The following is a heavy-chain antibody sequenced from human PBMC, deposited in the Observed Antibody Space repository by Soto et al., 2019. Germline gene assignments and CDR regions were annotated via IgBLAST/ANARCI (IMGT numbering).Heavy chain of an antibody. CDR2: MNPNNNNT. V-gene: IGHV1-8*01. Sequence: ASVKVSCKASGYTFTSYDINWVRQATGQGLEWMGWMNPNNNNTGYAQKFQGRVTMTRNTSISKAYMELSSLGAEDTAVYYCARDRYSSGWYDLDYWGQGTLVTVSS. D-gene: IGHD6-19*01. J-gene: IGHJ4*02. CDR3: ARDRYSSGWYDLDY. CDR1: GYTFTSYD.